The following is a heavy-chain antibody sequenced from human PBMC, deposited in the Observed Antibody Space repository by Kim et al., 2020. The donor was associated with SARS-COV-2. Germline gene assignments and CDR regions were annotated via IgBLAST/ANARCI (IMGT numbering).Heavy chain of an antibody. Sequence: GGSLRLSCTASGFTFGDYAMSWVRQAPGKGLEWVGFIRSKAYGGTTEYAASVKGRFTISRDDSKSIAYLQMNSLKTEDTAVYYCTRVSRAAGPGYFQHWGQGTLVTVSS. CDR2: IRSKAYGGTT. D-gene: IGHD6-13*01. V-gene: IGHV3-49*04. CDR3: TRVSRAAGPGYFQH. CDR1: GFTFGDYA. J-gene: IGHJ1*01.